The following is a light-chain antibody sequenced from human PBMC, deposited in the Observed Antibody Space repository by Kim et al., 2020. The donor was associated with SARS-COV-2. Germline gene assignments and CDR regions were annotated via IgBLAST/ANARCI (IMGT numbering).Light chain of an antibody. J-gene: IGKJ2*01. V-gene: IGKV3-20*01. Sequence: EIVLTQSPGTLSLSPGERATLSCRASQTISSNFLAWYQQKPGQAPSLVIYAASSRATGIPDRFSGSGSGTDFTLTISRLEPEDFAVYYCQQYGYSSYTFGQGTKLEIK. CDR1: QTISSNF. CDR2: AAS. CDR3: QQYGYSSYT.